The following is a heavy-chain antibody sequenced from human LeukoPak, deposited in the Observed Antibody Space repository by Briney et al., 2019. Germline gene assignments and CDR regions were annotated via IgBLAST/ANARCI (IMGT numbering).Heavy chain of an antibody. J-gene: IGHJ6*03. CDR1: GYTFTSYG. Sequence: GASVKVSCKASGYTFTSYGISWVRQATGQGLEWMGWMNPNSGNTGYAQKFQGRVTITRNTSISTAYMELSSLRSEDTAVYYCARGGYYYYYMDVWGKGTTVAVSS. V-gene: IGHV1-8*03. CDR3: ARGGYYYYYMDV. CDR2: MNPNSGNT.